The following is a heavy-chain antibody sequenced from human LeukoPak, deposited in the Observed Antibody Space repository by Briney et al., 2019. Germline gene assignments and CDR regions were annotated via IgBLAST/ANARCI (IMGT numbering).Heavy chain of an antibody. CDR1: GGTFSSYA. J-gene: IGHJ5*02. CDR2: IIPIFGTA. D-gene: IGHD2-15*01. Sequence: SVKVSCXASGGTFSSYAISWVRQAPGQGLEWIGGIIPIFGTANYAQKFQGRVTITADESTSTAYMELSSLRAEDTAVYYCARDGSRAAPGGWFDPWGQGTLVTVSS. V-gene: IGHV1-69*13. CDR3: ARDGSRAAPGGWFDP.